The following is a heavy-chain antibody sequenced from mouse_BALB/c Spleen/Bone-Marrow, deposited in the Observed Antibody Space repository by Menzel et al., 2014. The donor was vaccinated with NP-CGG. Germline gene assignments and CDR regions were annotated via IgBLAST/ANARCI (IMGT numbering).Heavy chain of an antibody. J-gene: IGHJ3*01. Sequence: VQLQQSGAELVEPGASVKLSCKASGYTFTSYYMYWVKQGPGQGLEWIGEITPSNGDTNFNEKFKSKATLTVDKSSSTAYMQLSSLTSEDSAVYYCSREGAYWDQGTLVTVSA. V-gene: IGHV1S81*02. CDR1: GYTFTSYY. CDR2: ITPSNGDT. CDR3: SREGAY.